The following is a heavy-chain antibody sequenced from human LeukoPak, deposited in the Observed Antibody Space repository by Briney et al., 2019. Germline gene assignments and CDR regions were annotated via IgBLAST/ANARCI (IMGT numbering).Heavy chain of an antibody. V-gene: IGHV4-39*01. J-gene: IGHJ3*02. CDR2: IYYSGST. Sequence: SETLSLTCTVSGGSISSSSSYWGWIRPPPGKGLEWIGSIYYSGSTYYNPSLKSRATISVDTSKNQFSLKLSSVPAADTAVYYCASRPRKGAFDIWGQGTMVTVSS. D-gene: IGHD6-6*01. CDR3: ASRPRKGAFDI. CDR1: GGSISSSSSY.